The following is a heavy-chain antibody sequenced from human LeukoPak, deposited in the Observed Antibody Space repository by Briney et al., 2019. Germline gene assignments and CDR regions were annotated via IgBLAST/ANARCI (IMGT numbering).Heavy chain of an antibody. D-gene: IGHD3-9*01. CDR1: GFTFSSYG. V-gene: IGHV3-33*01. J-gene: IGHJ4*02. CDR3: ARDQNYDILTGCLDY. Sequence: GGTLRLSCAASGFTFSSYGMHWVRQAPGKGLEWVAVIWYDGSNKYSADSVKGRFTISRDNSKNTLYLKMNSLRAEDTAVYYCARDQNYDILTGCLDYWGQGTLVTVSS. CDR2: IWYDGSNK.